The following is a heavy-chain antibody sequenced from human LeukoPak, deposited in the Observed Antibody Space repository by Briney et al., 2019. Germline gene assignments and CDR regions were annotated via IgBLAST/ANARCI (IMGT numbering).Heavy chain of an antibody. D-gene: IGHD1-26*01. V-gene: IGHV3-33*06. CDR3: AKSQFPGSYYVDY. Sequence: GGPLRLSCAASGFTFSSYGMPWVRQAPGKGLEWGAVIWYGGSNKYYADSVKGRFTISRDNSKNTLYLQVNSLRAEDTAVYYCAKSQFPGSYYVDYWGQGTLVTVSS. J-gene: IGHJ4*02. CDR1: GFTFSSYG. CDR2: IWYGGSNK.